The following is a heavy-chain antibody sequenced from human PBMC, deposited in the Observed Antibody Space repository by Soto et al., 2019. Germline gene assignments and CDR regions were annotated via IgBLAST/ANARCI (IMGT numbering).Heavy chain of an antibody. CDR1: GGSISSGGYY. CDR3: ARHRGPDLYCSSTSCLDAFAI. V-gene: IGHV4-61*08. CDR2: IYYSGST. J-gene: IGHJ3*02. Sequence: TSETLSLTCTVSGGSISSGGYYWSWIRQHPGKGLEWIGYIYYSGSTNYNPSLKSRVTISVDTSKNQFSLKLSSVTAADTAVYYCARHRGPDLYCSSTSCLDAFAIWGQGTMVTVSS. D-gene: IGHD2-2*01.